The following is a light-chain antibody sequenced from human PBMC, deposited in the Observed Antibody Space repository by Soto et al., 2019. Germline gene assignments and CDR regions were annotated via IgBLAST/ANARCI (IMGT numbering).Light chain of an antibody. J-gene: IGKJ5*01. Sequence: EIVLTQSPGTLSFSPAQRATTACMHLQIFSSSYLAWYQSKPGQAPRLLRLVASSRDTGIADRVSGSGCGTDFTFTMSSMGPEDYEVEVCQRSRNWPPITFGQGTRLEIK. CDR1: QIFSSSY. CDR3: QRSRNWPPIT. V-gene: IGKV3D-20*02. CDR2: VAS.